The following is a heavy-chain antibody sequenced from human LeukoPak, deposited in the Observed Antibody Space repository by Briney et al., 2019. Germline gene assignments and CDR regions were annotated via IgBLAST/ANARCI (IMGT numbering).Heavy chain of an antibody. J-gene: IGHJ4*02. D-gene: IGHD2-15*01. CDR1: GYTFTSYY. CDR2: INPSGGST. V-gene: IGHV1-46*01. CDR3: ARVPVAGLFDY. Sequence: ASVKVSCKASGYTFTSYYMHWVRQAPGQGLEWMGIINPSGGSTSYAQKFQGRVTMTRDTSTSTVYMELRSLRSEDTAVYYCARVPVAGLFDYWGQGTLVTVSS.